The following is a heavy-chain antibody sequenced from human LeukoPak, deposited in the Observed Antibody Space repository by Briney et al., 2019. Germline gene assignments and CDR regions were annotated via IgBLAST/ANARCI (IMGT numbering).Heavy chain of an antibody. CDR1: GLTFSSYA. CDR3: ANSVAGARFGDY. CDR2: ITANGGGT. Sequence: PGGSLRLSCAASGLTFSSYAMNWVRQPPGKGLEWISAITANGGGTYYADSVKGRFTISRDNTKNTLYLQMTSLRADDTAVYYCANSVAGARFGDYWGQGTLVTVSS. V-gene: IGHV3-23*01. D-gene: IGHD6-19*01. J-gene: IGHJ4*02.